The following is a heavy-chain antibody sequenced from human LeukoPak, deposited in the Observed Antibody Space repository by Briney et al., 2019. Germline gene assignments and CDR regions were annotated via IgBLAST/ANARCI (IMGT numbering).Heavy chain of an antibody. CDR1: GFTFSSYG. Sequence: GGSLRLSCAASGFTFSSYGMHWVRQAPGKGLEWVAFIRYDGSNKYYADSVKGRFTISRDNSKNTLYLQMNSLRAEDTAVYYCAKDAPVLGYCSSTSCYSERWGQGTLVTVSS. J-gene: IGHJ4*02. V-gene: IGHV3-30*02. CDR2: IRYDGSNK. CDR3: AKDAPVLGYCSSTSCYSER. D-gene: IGHD2-2*01.